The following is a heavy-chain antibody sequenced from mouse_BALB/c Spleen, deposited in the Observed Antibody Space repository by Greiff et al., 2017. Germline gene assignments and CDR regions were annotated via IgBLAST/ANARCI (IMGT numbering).Heavy chain of an antibody. D-gene: IGHD2-14*01. J-gene: IGHJ2*01. CDR3: AREYDGYYFDY. CDR2: ISSGGST. Sequence: EVKLVESGGGLVKPGGSLKLSCAASGFTFSSYAMSWVRQTPEKRLEWVASISSGGSTYYPDSVKGRFTISRDNARNILYLQMSSLRSEDTAMYYCAREYDGYYFDYWGQGTTLTVSS. CDR1: GFTFSSYA. V-gene: IGHV5-6-5*01.